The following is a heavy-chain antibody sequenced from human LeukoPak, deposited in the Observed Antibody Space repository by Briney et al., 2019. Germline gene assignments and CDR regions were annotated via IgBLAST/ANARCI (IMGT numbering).Heavy chain of an antibody. CDR1: GFTFSSTT. V-gene: IGHV3-23*01. Sequence: GGSLRLSCVASGFTFSSTTMGWVRQAPGRGLEWVSSITAIDGRTYYADSVRGRFTISRDNSKNTVYLQLNSPRAGDTAIYYCTKDRRGPAAGTWYFDSWGQGTLVTVSS. CDR3: TKDRRGPAAGTWYFDS. J-gene: IGHJ4*02. D-gene: IGHD6-13*01. CDR2: ITAIDGRT.